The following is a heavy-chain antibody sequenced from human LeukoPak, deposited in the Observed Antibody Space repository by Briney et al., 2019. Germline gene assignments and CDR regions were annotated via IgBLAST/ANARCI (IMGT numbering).Heavy chain of an antibody. D-gene: IGHD6-13*01. Sequence: SETLSLTCTVSGGSISSYYWSWIRQPPGKGLEWIGYIYYSGSTNYNPSLKNRVTISVDTSKNQFSLKLSSVTAADTAVYYCARVGIAAALAAFDIWGQGTMVTVSS. J-gene: IGHJ3*02. CDR1: GGSISSYY. CDR3: ARVGIAAALAAFDI. CDR2: IYYSGST. V-gene: IGHV4-59*01.